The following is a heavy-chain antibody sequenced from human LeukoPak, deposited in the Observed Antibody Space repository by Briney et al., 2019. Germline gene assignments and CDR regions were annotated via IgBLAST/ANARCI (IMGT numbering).Heavy chain of an antibody. CDR3: ARDLYDILTGYSSNFDY. V-gene: IGHV3-21*01. CDR2: ISSSSSYI. J-gene: IGHJ4*02. Sequence: PGGSLRLSCAASGFTFSSYSMNWVRQAPGKGLEWVSSISSSSSYIYYADSVKGRFTISRDNAKNSLYLQMNSLRAEDTAVYYCARDLYDILTGYSSNFDYWGQGTLVTVSS. D-gene: IGHD3-9*01. CDR1: GFTFSSYS.